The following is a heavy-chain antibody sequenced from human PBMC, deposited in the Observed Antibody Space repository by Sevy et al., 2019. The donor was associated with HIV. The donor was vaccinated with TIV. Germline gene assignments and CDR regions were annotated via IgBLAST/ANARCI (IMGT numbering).Heavy chain of an antibody. CDR3: ARDKGRLVVKSWFDP. CDR1: GYTFTGYY. Sequence: ASVKVSCKASGYTFTGYYMHWVRQAPGQGLEWMGWINPNSGGTNYAQKFQGRVTMTRDTSISTAYMELSRLRSDDTAVYYCARDKGRLVVKSWFDPWGQGTLVTVSS. D-gene: IGHD6-6*01. CDR2: INPNSGGT. V-gene: IGHV1-2*02. J-gene: IGHJ5*02.